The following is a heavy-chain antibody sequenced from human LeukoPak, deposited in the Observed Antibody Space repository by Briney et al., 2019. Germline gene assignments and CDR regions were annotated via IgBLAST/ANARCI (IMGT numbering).Heavy chain of an antibody. V-gene: IGHV3-48*03. CDR1: GFTFRGYE. D-gene: IGHD3-10*01. CDR2: INSRGTTV. Sequence: GGSLRLSCAASGFTFRGYEMNWVRQAPGKGLEWVSYINSRGTTVCYADSVKGRFTISRDNAKNSLYLQMNNLRADDTAVYYCAGIDYYGSGSYYNFDYWGQGTLVTVSS. CDR3: AGIDYYGSGSYYNFDY. J-gene: IGHJ4*02.